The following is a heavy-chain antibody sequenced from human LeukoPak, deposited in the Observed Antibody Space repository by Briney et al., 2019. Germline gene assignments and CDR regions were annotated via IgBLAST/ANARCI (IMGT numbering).Heavy chain of an antibody. CDR1: GFTFSSYA. V-gene: IGHV3-48*03. CDR2: ISSSGTAI. Sequence: GGSLRLSCAASGFTFSSYAMNWVRQAPGKGLEWVSYISSSGTAIYYADSVKGRFTISRDNAKNSLYLQMNSLRAEDTAVYYCAGESPSYGGNVFDYWGQGTLVTVSS. D-gene: IGHD4-23*01. CDR3: AGESPSYGGNVFDY. J-gene: IGHJ4*02.